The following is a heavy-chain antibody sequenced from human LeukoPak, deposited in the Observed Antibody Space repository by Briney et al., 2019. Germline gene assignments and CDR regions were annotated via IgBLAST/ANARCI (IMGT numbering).Heavy chain of an antibody. CDR1: GFTVSSNY. V-gene: IGHV3-66*01. CDR2: IYSGGST. CDR3: ARDLVAGISSYYYGMDV. J-gene: IGHJ6*02. D-gene: IGHD6-19*01. Sequence: PGGSLRLSCAASGFTVSSNYMSLVRQAPGKGLEWVSVIYSGGSTYYADSVKGRFTISRDNSKNTLYLQMNSLRAEDTAVYYCARDLVAGISSYYYGMDVWGQGTTVTVSS.